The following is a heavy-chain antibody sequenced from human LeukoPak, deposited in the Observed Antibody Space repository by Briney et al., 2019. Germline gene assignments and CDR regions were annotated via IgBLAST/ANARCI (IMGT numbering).Heavy chain of an antibody. CDR2: IYTSGST. CDR3: ARWSEWLLPPERYFDY. V-gene: IGHV4-61*02. J-gene: IGHJ4*02. D-gene: IGHD3-3*01. CDR1: GGSISSGRYY. Sequence: SETLSLTCTVSGGSISSGRYYWSWIRQPAGKGLEWIVRIYTSGSTNYNPSLKSRVTISVATSKNQFSLKLSSVTAADTAVYYCARWSEWLLPPERYFDYWGQGTLVTVSS.